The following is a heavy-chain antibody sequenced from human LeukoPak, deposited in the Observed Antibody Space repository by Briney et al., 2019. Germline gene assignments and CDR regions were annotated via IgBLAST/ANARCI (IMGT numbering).Heavy chain of an antibody. CDR3: ARRDFWSGYFGY. Sequence: PGGSLRLSCAASGFTFSSYAMSWVRQAPGKGLEWVSAISGSGGSTYYADSVKGRFTISRDNSKNTLYLQMNSLRAEDTAVYYCARRDFWSGYFGYWGQGTLVTVSS. CDR2: ISGSGGST. V-gene: IGHV3-23*01. J-gene: IGHJ4*02. CDR1: GFTFSSYA. D-gene: IGHD3-3*01.